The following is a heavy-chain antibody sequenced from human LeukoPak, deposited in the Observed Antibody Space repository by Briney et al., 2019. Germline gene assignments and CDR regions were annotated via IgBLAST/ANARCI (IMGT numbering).Heavy chain of an antibody. Sequence: SGGSLRLSCAASGFTFSSYAMSWVRQAPGKGLEWVSAISGSGGSTYYADSVKGRLTISRDNSKNTLYLQMNSLRAEDTAVYYCAKDRGSGWYLGYFDYWGQGTLVTVSS. CDR3: AKDRGSGWYLGYFDY. V-gene: IGHV3-23*01. CDR1: GFTFSSYA. J-gene: IGHJ4*02. D-gene: IGHD6-19*01. CDR2: ISGSGGST.